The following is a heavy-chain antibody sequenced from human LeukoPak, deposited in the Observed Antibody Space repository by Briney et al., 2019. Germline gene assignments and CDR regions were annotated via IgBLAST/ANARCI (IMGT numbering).Heavy chain of an antibody. CDR2: IYASGST. Sequence: SETLSLTCTVSGGSISSSSYYWGFIRQPPGKGLEWIGRIYASGSTNYNPSLKSRVTISVDTSKNQFSLKLSSVTAADTAVYYCASHQYYDLPGGAFDIWGLGTMVTVSS. V-gene: IGHV4-39*01. CDR3: ASHQYYDLPGGAFDI. CDR1: GGSISSSSYY. J-gene: IGHJ3*02. D-gene: IGHD3-3*01.